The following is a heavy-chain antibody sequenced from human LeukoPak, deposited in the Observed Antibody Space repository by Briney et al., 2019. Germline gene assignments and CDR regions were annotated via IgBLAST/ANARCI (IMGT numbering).Heavy chain of an antibody. D-gene: IGHD6-13*01. J-gene: IGHJ6*02. CDR2: ISSSSSYI. CDR3: ARDLWNPAAAGLGYYYYYYYGMDV. V-gene: IGHV3-21*01. Sequence: NSGGSLRLSCAASGFTFSSYRMNWVRQAPGKGLEWVSSISSSSSYIYCADSVKGRFTISRDNAKNSLYLQMNSLRAEDTAVYYCARDLWNPAAAGLGYYYYYYYGMDVWGQGTTVTVSS. CDR1: GFTFSSYR.